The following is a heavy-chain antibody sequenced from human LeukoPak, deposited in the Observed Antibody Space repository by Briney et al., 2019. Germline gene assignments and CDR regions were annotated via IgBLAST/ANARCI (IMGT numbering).Heavy chain of an antibody. CDR1: GFSFDDYA. V-gene: IGHV3-43D*04. J-gene: IGHJ6*04. D-gene: IGHD4-17*01. Sequence: GGSLRLSCAPSGFSFDDYAMHWVRQAPGKGLEWLSLISWDGGSTYYADSVKGRFTISRDNSKNSLYLQMNSLRAEDTALYYCAKDTDYGDYYYGMDVWGKGTTVTVSS. CDR2: ISWDGGST. CDR3: AKDTDYGDYYYGMDV.